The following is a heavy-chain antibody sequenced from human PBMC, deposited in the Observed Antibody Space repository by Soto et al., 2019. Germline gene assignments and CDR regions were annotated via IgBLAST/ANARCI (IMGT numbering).Heavy chain of an antibody. CDR1: GGSISSYY. V-gene: IGHV4-59*08. CDR2: IYYSGST. CDR3: ARLIAGNYFDY. D-gene: IGHD1-26*01. J-gene: IGHJ4*02. Sequence: SETLSLTCTVSGGSISSYYWSWIRQPPGKGLEWIGYIYYSGSTNYNPSLKSRVTISVDTSKNQFSLKLSSVTDADTAVYYCARLIAGNYFDYWGQGTLVTVSS.